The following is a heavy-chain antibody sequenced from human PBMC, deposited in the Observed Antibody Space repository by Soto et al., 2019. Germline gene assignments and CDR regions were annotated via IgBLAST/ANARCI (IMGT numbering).Heavy chain of an antibody. CDR2: IKQDGSEK. J-gene: IGHJ6*02. D-gene: IGHD6-25*01. V-gene: IGHV3-7*01. CDR3: ARVYPGTGWPFHYYGMDV. CDR1: EFTFSNYW. Sequence: GGSLRLSCVASEFTFSNYWMSWVRQAPGKGLEWVANIKQDGSEKYYVDSVKGRFTISRDNAENSLYRQMNSLRAEDTALYYCARVYPGTGWPFHYYGMDVWGQGTTVTVSS.